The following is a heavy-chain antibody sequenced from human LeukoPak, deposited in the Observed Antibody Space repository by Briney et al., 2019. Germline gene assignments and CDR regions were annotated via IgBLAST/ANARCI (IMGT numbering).Heavy chain of an antibody. CDR2: INRSGST. CDR3: ARHSPYYYGSGNFDY. V-gene: IGHV4-34*01. Sequence: PSETLSLTCAVYGGSFSGYYWSWIRQPPGKGLEWIGEINRSGSTNYNPSLKSRVTISVDTSKNQFSLKLSSVTAADTAVYYCARHSPYYYGSGNFDYWGQGTLVTVSS. CDR1: GGSFSGYY. D-gene: IGHD3-10*01. J-gene: IGHJ4*02.